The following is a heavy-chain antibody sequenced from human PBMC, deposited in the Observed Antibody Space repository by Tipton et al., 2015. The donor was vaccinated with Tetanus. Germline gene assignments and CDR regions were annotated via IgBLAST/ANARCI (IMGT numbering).Heavy chain of an antibody. Sequence: QLVQSGAEVKKPGESLKISCKGSGFNFNSYRIGWVRQMAGKGLDWMGIIYLGDSDTRYSPSFQGQVTISTDKSIRTAYLQWRSLKASDTAMYYCASGSDYDSDSVFMWGQGTMVTVSS. J-gene: IGHJ3*02. CDR3: ASGSDYDSDSVFM. CDR1: GFNFNSYR. CDR2: IYLGDSDT. D-gene: IGHD3-22*01. V-gene: IGHV5-51*01.